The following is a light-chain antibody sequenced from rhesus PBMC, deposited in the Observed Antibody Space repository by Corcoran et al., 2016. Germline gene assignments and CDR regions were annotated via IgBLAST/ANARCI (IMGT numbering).Light chain of an antibody. Sequence: DIQLTQSPSSLSASVGDTVTITCRASETVNNYLNWYQQKPGKAHKLLIFEASTLQGGVPPRFSGSGSGTDYTLIISSLQSDEFATYYCQQYSESPPTFGQGTKVEIK. CDR3: QQYSESPPT. CDR1: ETVNNY. CDR2: EAS. V-gene: IGKV1-74*01. J-gene: IGKJ1*01.